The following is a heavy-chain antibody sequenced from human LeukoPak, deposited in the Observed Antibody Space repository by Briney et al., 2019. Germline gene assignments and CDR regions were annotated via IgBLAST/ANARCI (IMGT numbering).Heavy chain of an antibody. Sequence: EAGGSLRLSCAASGFTFSSYAMSWVRQAPGKGLEWVSAISGSGGSTYYADSVKGRFTISRDNSKNTLYLQMNSLRAEDTAVYYCAKDQIVVENWFDPWGQGTLVTVSS. D-gene: IGHD3-22*01. V-gene: IGHV3-23*01. CDR3: AKDQIVVENWFDP. CDR2: ISGSGGST. CDR1: GFTFSSYA. J-gene: IGHJ5*02.